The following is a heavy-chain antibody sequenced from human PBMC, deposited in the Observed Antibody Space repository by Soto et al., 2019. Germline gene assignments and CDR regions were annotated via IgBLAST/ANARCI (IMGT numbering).Heavy chain of an antibody. D-gene: IGHD6-13*01. J-gene: IGHJ3*02. CDR2: INRDGSKK. Sequence: ELQLEESGGDLVQLGGSLRLSCAASGFTVSAYWMTWVRQAPGKGLEWVANINRDGSKKSYLDSVRGRFTISRDNVGNSLYLQMDSLRADDTALYYCARDVSPESSSLYLDAFDIWGQGTMVTVSS. CDR3: ARDVSPESSSLYLDAFDI. CDR1: GFTVSAYW. V-gene: IGHV3-7*05.